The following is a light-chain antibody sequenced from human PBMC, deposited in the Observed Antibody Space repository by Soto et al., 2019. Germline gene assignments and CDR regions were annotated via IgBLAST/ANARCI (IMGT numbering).Light chain of an antibody. V-gene: IGKV3-11*01. CDR2: DAS. Sequence: EAVLTQSPATLSLPPGERATLSCRASQSVSEFLAWYQQKPGQAPRLLIYDASNRATGIPARFSGSGSGTDFTLTISSLEAEDFALYYCHQRQSWPRTFGQGTKVDIK. J-gene: IGKJ1*01. CDR1: QSVSEF. CDR3: HQRQSWPRT.